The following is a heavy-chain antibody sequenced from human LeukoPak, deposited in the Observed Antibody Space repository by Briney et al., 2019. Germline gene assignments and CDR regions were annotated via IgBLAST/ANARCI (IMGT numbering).Heavy chain of an antibody. CDR3: AKRKGSAGWPADY. J-gene: IGHJ4*02. D-gene: IGHD6-19*01. CDR2: INDSGNST. CDR1: GFTFSIYG. Sequence: PGGSLRLSCAACGFTFSIYGMSWVRQAPGKGLEWVSTINDSGNSTYYADSVKGRFTISRDNSKNTLSLQMNSLKAEDTAVYYCAKRKGSAGWPADYWGQGTLVTVSS. V-gene: IGHV3-23*01.